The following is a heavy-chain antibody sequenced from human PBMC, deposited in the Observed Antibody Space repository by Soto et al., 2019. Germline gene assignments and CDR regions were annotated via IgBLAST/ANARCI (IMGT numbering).Heavy chain of an antibody. CDR1: GFTFSSYA. D-gene: IGHD2-15*01. V-gene: IGHV3-30-3*01. CDR3: ARDLGYCSGGSCPLFDP. Sequence: PGGSLRLSCAASGFTFSSYAMHWVRQAPGKGLEWVAVISYDGSNKYYADSVKGRFTISRDNSKNTLYLQMNSLRAEDTAVYYCARDLGYCSGGSCPLFDPWGQGTRVTVSS. J-gene: IGHJ5*02. CDR2: ISYDGSNK.